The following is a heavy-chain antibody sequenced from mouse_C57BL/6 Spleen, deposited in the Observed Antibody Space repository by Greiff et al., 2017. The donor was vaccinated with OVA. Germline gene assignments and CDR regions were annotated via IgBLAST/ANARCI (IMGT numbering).Heavy chain of an antibody. J-gene: IGHJ4*01. D-gene: IGHD2-2*01. V-gene: IGHV1-47*01. CDR1: GYTFTTYP. CDR3: ARSIYYGYYYAMDY. CDR2: FHPYNDDT. Sequence: QVHVKQSGAELVKPGASVKMSCKASGYTFTTYPIEWMKQNHGKSLEWIGNFHPYNDDTKYNEKFKGKATLTVEKSSSTVYLELSRLTSDDSAVYYCARSIYYGYYYAMDYWGQGTSVTVSS.